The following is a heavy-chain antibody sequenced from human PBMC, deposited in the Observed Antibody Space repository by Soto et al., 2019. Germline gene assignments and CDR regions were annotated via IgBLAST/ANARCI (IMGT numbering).Heavy chain of an antibody. CDR1: GYNFNTYW. CDR3: ATSTVSYVDIVSSATRGYFDH. V-gene: IGHV5-51*01. J-gene: IGHJ4*02. Sequence: GESLKISCEGSGYNFNTYWIGWVRQMPGKGLEWMALIYPGDADTRYSPSLEGQVTLSGDRSISTAYLQWSSMKASDTAIYDCATSTVSYVDIVSSATRGYFDHWGQGTLVTVSS. CDR2: IYPGDADT. D-gene: IGHD5-12*01.